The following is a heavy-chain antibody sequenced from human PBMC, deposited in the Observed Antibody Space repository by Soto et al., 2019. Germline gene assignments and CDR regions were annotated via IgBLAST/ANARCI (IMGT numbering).Heavy chain of an antibody. CDR3: ARDPVVVAATPDAFDI. CDR1: GGSISSSSYY. V-gene: IGHV4-39*01. D-gene: IGHD2-15*01. Sequence: SETLSLTCTVSGGSISSSSYYWGWIRQPPGKGLEWIGSIYYSGSTYYNPSLKSRVTISVDTSKNQFSLKLSSVTAADTAVYYCARDPVVVAATPDAFDIWGQGTMVTVSS. CDR2: IYYSGST. J-gene: IGHJ3*02.